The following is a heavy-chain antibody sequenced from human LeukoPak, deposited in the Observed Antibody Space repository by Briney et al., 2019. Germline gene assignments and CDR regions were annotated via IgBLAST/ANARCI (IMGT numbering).Heavy chain of an antibody. CDR3: ARVVYSGYDFLSYWFDP. D-gene: IGHD5-12*01. V-gene: IGHV1-69*05. CDR2: IIPIFGTA. CDR1: GGTFSSYA. J-gene: IGHJ5*02. Sequence: SVKVSCKASGGTFSSYAISWVRQAPGQGLEWMGGIIPIFGTANYAQKFQGRVTITTDESTSTAYMELSSLRSEDTAVYYCARVVYSGYDFLSYWFDPWGQGILVTVSS.